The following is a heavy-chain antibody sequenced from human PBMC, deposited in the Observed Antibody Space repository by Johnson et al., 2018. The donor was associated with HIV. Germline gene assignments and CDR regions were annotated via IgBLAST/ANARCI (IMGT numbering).Heavy chain of an antibody. D-gene: IGHD1-1*01. CDR1: GFTFSSYA. J-gene: IGHJ3*02. CDR3: AKVGGTTILRDAFDI. Sequence: QVQLVESGGGVVQPGRSLRLSCAASGFTFSSYAMSWVRQAPGKGLEWVAFIRYDGSNKYYADSVKGRFTISRDNSKNTLYLQMNSLRAEDTAVYYCAKVGGTTILRDAFDIWGQGTLVTVS. V-gene: IGHV3-30*02. CDR2: IRYDGSNK.